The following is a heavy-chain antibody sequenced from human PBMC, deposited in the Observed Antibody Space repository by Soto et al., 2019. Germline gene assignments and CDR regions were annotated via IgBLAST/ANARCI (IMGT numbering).Heavy chain of an antibody. CDR2: ISSSSSTI. D-gene: IGHD4-17*01. CDR1: GFTFSSYS. J-gene: IGHJ6*02. CDR3: ARDQGPNYGGNSYYYYYGMDV. V-gene: IGHV3-48*02. Sequence: GGSLRLSCAASGFTFSSYSMNWVRQAPGKGLEWVSYISSSSSTIYYADSVKGRFTISRDNAKNSLYQQKNNMRDEDTAVYHCARDQGPNYGGNSYYYYYGMDVWGQGTTVTVSS.